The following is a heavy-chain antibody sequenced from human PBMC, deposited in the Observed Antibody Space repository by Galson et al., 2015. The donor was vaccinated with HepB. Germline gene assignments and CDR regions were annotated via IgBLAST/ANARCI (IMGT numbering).Heavy chain of an antibody. CDR2: ISAYNGNT. Sequence: SVKVSCKASGYTFTSYGISWVRQAPGQGLEWMGWISAYNGNTNYAQKLQGRVTMTTDTSTSTAYMELRSLRSDDTAVYHCARADYGEGAFDIWGQGTMVTVSS. CDR1: GYTFTSYG. J-gene: IGHJ3*02. V-gene: IGHV1-18*01. CDR3: ARADYGEGAFDI. D-gene: IGHD4-17*01.